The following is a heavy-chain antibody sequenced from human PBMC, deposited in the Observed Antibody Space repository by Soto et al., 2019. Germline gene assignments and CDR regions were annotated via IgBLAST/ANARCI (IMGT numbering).Heavy chain of an antibody. D-gene: IGHD3-9*01. V-gene: IGHV1-3*01. J-gene: IGHJ6*02. CDR1: EYTFTSYV. CDR2: ITAGNGNT. CDR3: ARDRALLRYFDWLSTPKYYYGMDV. Sequence: ASVKVSCKASEYTFTSYVMHWVRQAPGQSLEWMGWITAGNGNTKYSQKFQDRVTMTRDTSASTAYMDLRRLRSDDTAVYYCARDRALLRYFDWLSTPKYYYGMDVWGQGTTVTVSS.